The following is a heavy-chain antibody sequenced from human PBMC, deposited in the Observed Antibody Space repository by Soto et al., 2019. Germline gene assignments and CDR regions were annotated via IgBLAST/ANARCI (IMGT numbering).Heavy chain of an antibody. D-gene: IGHD4-17*01. Sequence: VSGRTLVNPTQTLTLTCTFSGFSLSTSGMCVSWIRQPPGKALEWLALIDWDDDKFYSTSLRTRLTISKDTSKNQVVLTMTNMDPVDTATYYCTRITQGDYFWFDPWGQGTLVTVSS. J-gene: IGHJ5*02. V-gene: IGHV2-70*01. CDR2: IDWDDDK. CDR3: TRITQGDYFWFDP. CDR1: GFSLSTSGMC.